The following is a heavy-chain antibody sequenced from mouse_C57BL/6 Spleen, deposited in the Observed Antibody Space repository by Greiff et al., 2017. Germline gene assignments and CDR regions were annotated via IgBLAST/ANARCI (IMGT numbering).Heavy chain of an antibody. Sequence: EVKLQESGPGLVKPSQSLSLTCSVTGYSITSGYYWNWIRQFPGNKLEWMGYISYDGSNNYHPSLKNRISITRNTSKNQFFLKLNSVTTEDTATYYCARGYYSNYFDYGGQGTTLTVSS. CDR2: ISYDGSN. CDR1: GYSITSGYY. D-gene: IGHD2-5*01. J-gene: IGHJ2*01. V-gene: IGHV3-6*01. CDR3: ARGYYSNYFDY.